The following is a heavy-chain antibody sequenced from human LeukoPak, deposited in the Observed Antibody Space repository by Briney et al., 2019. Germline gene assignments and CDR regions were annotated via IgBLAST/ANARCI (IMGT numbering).Heavy chain of an antibody. D-gene: IGHD1-26*01. J-gene: IGHJ4*02. V-gene: IGHV4-59*01. CDR3: ARAPGQGATFFDY. CDR1: GGSISSYY. Sequence: SETLSLTCTVSGGSISSYYWSWIRQPPGKGLEWIGYIYYSGSTNYNPSLKSRITISVDTSKNQFSLKLSSVTAAYTAVYYCARAPGQGATFFDYWGQGTLVTVSS. CDR2: IYYSGST.